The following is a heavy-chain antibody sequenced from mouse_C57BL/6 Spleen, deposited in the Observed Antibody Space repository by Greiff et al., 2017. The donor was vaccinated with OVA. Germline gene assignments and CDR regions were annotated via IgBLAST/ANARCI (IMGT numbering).Heavy chain of an antibody. CDR1: GYTFTSYW. J-gene: IGHJ4*01. CDR2: IYPSDSDT. D-gene: IGHD2-2*01. CDR3: ASPERLRRNAMDY. V-gene: IGHV1-61*01. Sequence: QVQLQQSGAELVRPGSSVKLSCKASGYTFTSYWMDWVKQRPGQGLEWIGNIYPSDSDTPYNQKFKDKATLTVDKSSRTAYMQLSSLTSEDAAGDSCASPERLRRNAMDYWGQGTSVTVSS.